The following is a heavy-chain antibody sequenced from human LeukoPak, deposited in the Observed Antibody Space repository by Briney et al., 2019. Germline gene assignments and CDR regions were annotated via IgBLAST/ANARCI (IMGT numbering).Heavy chain of an antibody. V-gene: IGHV3-30*04. CDR3: AKVRGTYSSGYFFDY. Sequence: GGSLRLSCAASGFTFSSYAMHWVRQAPGNGLEWVAVIAYDGVNKFFADSVKGRFSISRDNAKKSLDLQMNSLRAEDTAFYYCAKVRGTYSSGYFFDYWGQGTLVTVSS. J-gene: IGHJ4*02. CDR2: IAYDGVNK. CDR1: GFTFSSYA. D-gene: IGHD6-19*01.